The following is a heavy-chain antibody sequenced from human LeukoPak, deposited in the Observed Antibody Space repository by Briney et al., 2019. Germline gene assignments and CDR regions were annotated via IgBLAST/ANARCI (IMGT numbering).Heavy chain of an antibody. V-gene: IGHV3-15*07. J-gene: IGHJ4*02. Sequence: GGSLRLSCVGSGFSFISVWLNWVRQTPGKGLEWVGRIKNEHYGGTADYNEAIKGRFTISRDDSKNTLYLQMNSLRAEDTAVYYCALPERYSGSYYGPNDYWGQGTLVTVSS. CDR1: GFSFISVW. D-gene: IGHD1-26*01. CDR2: IKNEHYGGTA. CDR3: ALPERYSGSYYGPNDY.